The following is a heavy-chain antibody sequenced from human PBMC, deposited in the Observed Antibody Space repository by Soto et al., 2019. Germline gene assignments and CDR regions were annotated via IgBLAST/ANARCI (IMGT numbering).Heavy chain of an antibody. CDR1: GFTFSSYA. CDR3: ARDPTALGKYYFDY. CDR2: ISYDGSNK. Sequence: GGSLRLSCAASGFTFSSYAMHWVRQAPGKGLEWVAVISYDGSNKYFADSVKGRFTVSRDNSKSTLFLQMNSLRPEDTAVYYCARDPTALGKYYFDYWGQGTLVTVSS. D-gene: IGHD5-18*01. V-gene: IGHV3-30-3*01. J-gene: IGHJ4*02.